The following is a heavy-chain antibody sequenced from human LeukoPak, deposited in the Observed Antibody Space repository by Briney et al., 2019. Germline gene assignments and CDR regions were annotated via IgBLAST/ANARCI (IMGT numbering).Heavy chain of an antibody. CDR3: ATNQNQQLIWLAHYYFDY. CDR2: ISGSGGST. D-gene: IGHD6-13*01. V-gene: IGHV3-23*01. Sequence: GGSLRLSCAASGFTFSSYAMSWVRQAPGKGLEWVSAISGSGGSTYYADSVKGRFTISGDNSKNTLYLQMNSLRAEDTAVYYCATNQNQQLIWLAHYYFDYWGQGTLVTVSS. J-gene: IGHJ4*02. CDR1: GFTFSSYA.